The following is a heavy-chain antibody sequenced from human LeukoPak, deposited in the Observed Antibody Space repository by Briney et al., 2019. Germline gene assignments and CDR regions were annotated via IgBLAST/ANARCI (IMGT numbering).Heavy chain of an antibody. D-gene: IGHD5-18*01. J-gene: IGHJ4*02. Sequence: SVKVSCKASGGTFSSYAISWVRQAPGQGLEWMGGIIPIFGTANYAQKFQGRATITADESTSTAYMELSSLRSEDTAVYYCASGGRAGYSYGEIDYWGQGTLVTVSS. V-gene: IGHV1-69*13. CDR1: GGTFSSYA. CDR3: ASGGRAGYSYGEIDY. CDR2: IIPIFGTA.